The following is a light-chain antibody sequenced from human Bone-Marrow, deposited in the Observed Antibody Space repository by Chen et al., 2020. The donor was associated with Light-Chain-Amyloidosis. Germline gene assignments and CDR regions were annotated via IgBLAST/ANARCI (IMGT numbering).Light chain of an antibody. Sequence: SYELTQPPSVSVSPGQTPTIPCSGDDLPTKYAYWYQQKPGQAPVLVIHRDTERPSGISERFSGSSSGTTATLTISGVQAEDEADYHCQSADSSGTDEVIFGGGTKLTVL. CDR1: DLPTKY. CDR2: RDT. CDR3: QSADSSGTDEVI. V-gene: IGLV3-25*03. J-gene: IGLJ2*01.